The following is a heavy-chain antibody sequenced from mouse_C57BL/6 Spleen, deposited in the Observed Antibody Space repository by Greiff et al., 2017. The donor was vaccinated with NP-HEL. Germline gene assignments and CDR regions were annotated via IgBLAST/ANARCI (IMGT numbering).Heavy chain of an antibody. CDR2: ISDGGSYT. V-gene: IGHV5-4*03. D-gene: IGHD2-4*01. CDR1: GFTFSSYA. Sequence: EVKLVESGGGLVKPGGSLKLSCAASGFTFSSYAMSWVRQTPEKRLEWVATISDGGSYTYYPDNVKGRFTISRYNAKNNLYLQMSHLKSEDTAMYYCARVITTHYYFDYWGQGTTRTVSS. J-gene: IGHJ2*01. CDR3: ARVITTHYYFDY.